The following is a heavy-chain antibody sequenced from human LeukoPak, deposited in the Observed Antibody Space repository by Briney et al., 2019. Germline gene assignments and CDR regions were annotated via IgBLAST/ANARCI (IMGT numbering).Heavy chain of an antibody. V-gene: IGHV4-30-2*01. CDR3: ARSPFYYDSSGYYFDY. CDR1: VGSISSGCYS. CDR2: IYHSGST. Sequence: PSETLSLTCAVSVGSISSGCYSWSWIRQAPGKGLEWIGYIYHSGSTYYIPSLKSRVTMSVDRSKNQFSLKLNSVTAADTAVYYCARSPFYYDSSGYYFDYWGQGTLVTVSS. D-gene: IGHD3-22*01. J-gene: IGHJ4*02.